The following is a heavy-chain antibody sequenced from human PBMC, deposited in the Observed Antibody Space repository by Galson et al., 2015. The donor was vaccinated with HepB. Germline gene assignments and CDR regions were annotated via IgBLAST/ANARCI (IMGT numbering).Heavy chain of an antibody. D-gene: IGHD5-18*01. CDR1: GFTFSSYA. CDR2: ISYDGSNK. CDR3: ARDLRSDTAMYY. Sequence: SLRLSCAASGFTFSSYAMHWVRQAPGKGLEWVAVISYDGSNKYYADSVKGRFTISRDNSKNTLYLQMNSLRAEDTAVYYCARDLRSDTAMYYWGQGTLVTVSS. J-gene: IGHJ4*02. V-gene: IGHV3-30*04.